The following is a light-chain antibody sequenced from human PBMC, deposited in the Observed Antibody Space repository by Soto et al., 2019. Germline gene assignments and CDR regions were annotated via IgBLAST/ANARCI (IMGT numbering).Light chain of an antibody. CDR2: GAS. CDR1: QSVSSSY. J-gene: IGKJ3*01. V-gene: IGKV3-20*01. Sequence: EIVLTQSPGTLSLSPGERATLSCRASQSVSSSYLAWYQQKPGQAPRLLIYGASSRATGIPDRFSGSGSGTDFTLTISRLEPEDFAVYSSQQYGSSPLFTFGPGTKVDIK. CDR3: QQYGSSPLFT.